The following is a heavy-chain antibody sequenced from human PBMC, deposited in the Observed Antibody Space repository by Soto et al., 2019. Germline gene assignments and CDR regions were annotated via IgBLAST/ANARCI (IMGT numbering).Heavy chain of an antibody. CDR2: ISGSGGST. D-gene: IGHD3-22*01. Sequence: EVQLLESGGGLVQPGGSLRLSCAASGFTFSSYAMSWVRQAPGKRLERVSAISGSGGSTYYADSVKGRFTISRDNSKNTLYLQMNSLRAEDTAVYYCAKDMIVVVITNDDAFDSWGQGTMVTVSS. J-gene: IGHJ3*02. CDR1: GFTFSSYA. CDR3: AKDMIVVVITNDDAFDS. V-gene: IGHV3-23*01.